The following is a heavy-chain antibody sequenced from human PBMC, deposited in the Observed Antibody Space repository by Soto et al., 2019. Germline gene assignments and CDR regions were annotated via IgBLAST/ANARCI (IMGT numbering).Heavy chain of an antibody. CDR1: GFTFSSYS. CDR3: ARAKYPYSSSQVFDY. CDR2: ISSSSSTI. D-gene: IGHD6-13*01. V-gene: IGHV3-48*01. Sequence: GGSLRLSCAASGFTFSSYSMNWVRQAPGKGLEWVSYISSSSSTIYYADSVKGRFTISRDNAKNSLYLQMNSLRAEDTAVYYCARAKYPYSSSQVFDYWGQGTLVTVSS. J-gene: IGHJ4*02.